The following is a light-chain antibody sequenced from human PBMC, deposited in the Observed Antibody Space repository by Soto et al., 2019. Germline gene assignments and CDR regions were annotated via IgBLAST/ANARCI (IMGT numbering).Light chain of an antibody. CDR1: QSVSSN. Sequence: ERVMTQSPATLSVSPGERATLSCRASQSVSSNLAWYQQKAGQAPRLLIYGASTRATGIPARFSGSGSGTEFTLTISSLQSEDFAVYYCQQYNNWPPWTFGQGTRWIS. V-gene: IGKV3-15*01. J-gene: IGKJ1*01. CDR2: GAS. CDR3: QQYNNWPPWT.